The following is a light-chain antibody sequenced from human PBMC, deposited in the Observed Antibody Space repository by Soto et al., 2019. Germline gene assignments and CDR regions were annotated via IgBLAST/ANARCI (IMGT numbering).Light chain of an antibody. CDR1: SSDVGGYNY. CDR2: EVS. J-gene: IGLJ3*02. V-gene: IGLV2-14*01. CDR3: SSYTTTTWV. Sequence: QSVLTQPASVSGSPGQSITISCTGTSSDVGGYNYVSWYQQHPGKASQLMIYEVSNRPSGVSNRFSGSKSGNTASLTISGLQAEDEGDYYCSSYTTTTWVFGGGTKLTVL.